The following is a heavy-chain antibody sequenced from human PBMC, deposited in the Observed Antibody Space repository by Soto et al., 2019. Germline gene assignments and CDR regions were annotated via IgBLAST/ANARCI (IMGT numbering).Heavy chain of an antibody. CDR3: ARDMSVCGGDCYSLDY. Sequence: QVQLVQSGAEVKKPGSSVKVSYKASGGTFSSYTISWVRQAPGQGLEWMGRIIPILGIANYAQKFQGRVTITADKSTSTAYMELSSLRSEDTAVYYCARDMSVCGGDCYSLDYWGQGTLVTVSS. CDR2: IIPILGIA. V-gene: IGHV1-69*08. J-gene: IGHJ4*02. D-gene: IGHD2-21*02. CDR1: GGTFSSYT.